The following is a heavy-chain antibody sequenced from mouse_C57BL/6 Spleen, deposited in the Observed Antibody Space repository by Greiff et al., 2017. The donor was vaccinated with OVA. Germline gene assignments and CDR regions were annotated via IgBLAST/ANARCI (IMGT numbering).Heavy chain of an antibody. CDR2: IDPETGGT. CDR3: TRGDGNSYYFDY. J-gene: IGHJ2*01. D-gene: IGHD2-1*01. CDR1: GYTFTDYE. V-gene: IGHV1-15*01. Sequence: QVQLKQSGAELVRPGASVTLSCKASGYTFTDYEMHWVKQTPVHGLEWIGAIDPETGGTAYNQKFKGKAILTADKSSSTAYMELRSLTSEDSAVYYCTRGDGNSYYFDYWGQGTTLTVSS.